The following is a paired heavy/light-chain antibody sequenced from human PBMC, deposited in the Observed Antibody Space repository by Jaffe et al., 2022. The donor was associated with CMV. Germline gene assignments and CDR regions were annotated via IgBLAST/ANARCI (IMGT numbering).Light chain of an antibody. Sequence: DIVMTQSPDSLAVSLGERATINCKSSQSVLYSSNNKNYLAWYQQKPGQPPKLLIYWASTRESGVPDRFSGSGSGTDFTLTISSLQAEDVAVYYCQQYYSTLPLTFGGGTKVEIK. CDR1: QSVLYSSNNKNY. V-gene: IGKV4-1*01. J-gene: IGKJ4*01. CDR3: QQYYSTLPLT. CDR2: WAS.
Heavy chain of an antibody. CDR2: ISTSNSYT. CDR3: ARGRGGNDY. J-gene: IGHJ4*02. Sequence: QVQLVESGGGLVKPGGSLRLSCAASGFTFSDYYMSWIRQAPGRGLEWVSYISTSNSYTNYADSVKGRFTISRDNAKNSLYLQMNSLRAEDTAVYYCARGRGGNDYWGQGTLVTVSS. CDR1: GFTFSDYY. V-gene: IGHV3-11*06. D-gene: IGHD2-15*01.